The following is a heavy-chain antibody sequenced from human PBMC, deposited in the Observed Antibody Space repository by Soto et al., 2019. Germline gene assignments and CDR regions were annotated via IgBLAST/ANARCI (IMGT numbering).Heavy chain of an antibody. J-gene: IGHJ4*02. CDR2: INHSGST. V-gene: IGHV4-34*01. Sequence: QVQLQQWGAGLLKPSETLSLTCAVYGGSFSGYYWSWIRQPPGKGLEWIGEINHSGSTNYNPSLKSRVTISVDTSKNQFSLKLSSVTAADTAVYYCARGLKFGATIPGYWGQGTLVTVSS. D-gene: IGHD5-12*01. CDR1: GGSFSGYY. CDR3: ARGLKFGATIPGY.